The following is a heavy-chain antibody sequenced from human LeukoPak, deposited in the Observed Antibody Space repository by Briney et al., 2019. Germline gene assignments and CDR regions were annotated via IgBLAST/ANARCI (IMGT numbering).Heavy chain of an antibody. D-gene: IGHD2-21*02. CDR2: INHSGST. CDR1: GGSFSGYY. CDR3: AREVTTGRLEG. J-gene: IGHJ4*02. Sequence: SETLSLTCAVYGGSFSGYYWSWIRQPRGKGLEWIGEINHSGSTDSNPSLKSRVTISVDTSKNQFSLKLSSVTAADTAVYYCAREVTTGRLEGWGQGTLVTVSS. V-gene: IGHV4-34*01.